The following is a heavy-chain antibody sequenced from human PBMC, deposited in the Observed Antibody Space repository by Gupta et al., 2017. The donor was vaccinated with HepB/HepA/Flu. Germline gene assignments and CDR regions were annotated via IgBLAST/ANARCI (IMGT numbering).Heavy chain of an antibody. CDR3: ARGGGIALEFDY. Sequence: QVQLFQSGAEVKKPGASVKVSCKASGSSFPGQHIHWVRQAPGQGLEWMGWINPNSGGTNYAQKCQDWVNMSRDTSISTANMELRGLKSDDTAIYYCARGGGIALEFDYWGQGTLVTVSS. CDR2: INPNSGGT. V-gene: IGHV1-2*04. J-gene: IGHJ4*02. D-gene: IGHD6-13*01. CDR1: GSSFPGQH.